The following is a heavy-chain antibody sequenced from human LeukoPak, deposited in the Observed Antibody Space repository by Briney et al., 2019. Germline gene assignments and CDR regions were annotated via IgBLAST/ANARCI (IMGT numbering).Heavy chain of an antibody. CDR1: GFTFSTYW. Sequence: PGGSLRLSCAASGFTFSTYWMSWVRQAPGKGLEWVANIKQDGSDKYYVDSVKGRFTISRDNAKNSLYLQINSLRVEDTAVYYCGRGHWGLDYWGQGTLVTVSS. CDR2: IKQDGSDK. J-gene: IGHJ4*02. V-gene: IGHV3-7*01. D-gene: IGHD7-27*01. CDR3: GRGHWGLDY.